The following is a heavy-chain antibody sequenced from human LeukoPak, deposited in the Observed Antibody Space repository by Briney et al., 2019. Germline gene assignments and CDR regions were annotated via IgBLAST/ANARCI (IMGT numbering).Heavy chain of an antibody. CDR1: GGSFRGYY. D-gene: IGHD6-13*01. J-gene: IGHJ4*02. CDR2: INHSGST. Sequence: PSETLSLTCAVYGGSFRGYYWIWIRQPPGKGLEWMGEINHSGSTNYNPSLKSRVTISVDTSKNQFSLKLSSVTAADTAVYYCARGRRIAAADSYYFEYWGQGTLVTVSS. V-gene: IGHV4-34*01. CDR3: ARGRRIAAADSYYFEY.